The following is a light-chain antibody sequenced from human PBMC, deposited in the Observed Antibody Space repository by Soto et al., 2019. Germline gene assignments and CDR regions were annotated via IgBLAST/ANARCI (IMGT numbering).Light chain of an antibody. CDR1: QSISSY. CDR2: AAS. CDR3: QESYTALWGT. V-gene: IGKV1-39*01. J-gene: IGKJ1*01. Sequence: DIQMTQSPSSLSASVGDRVTITCRASQSISSYLNWYQQKPGKAPKLLIYAASSLQSGVPSRFSGSGSGTDFTLTISSLQPEDFATYYCQESYTALWGTFGQGTKVDI.